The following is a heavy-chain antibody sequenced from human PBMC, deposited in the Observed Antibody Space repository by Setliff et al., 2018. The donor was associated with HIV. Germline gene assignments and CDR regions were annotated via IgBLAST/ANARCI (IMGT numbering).Heavy chain of an antibody. Sequence: PGGSLRLSCAASGFTFSSYGMHWVRQAPGKGLEWVSSIIRDSSYIFDADSVKGRFTISRDNAKNMVYLQMNSLRVEDTAVYYCVRDWLVREIIAVYYFDHWGQGTLVTVSS. J-gene: IGHJ4*02. D-gene: IGHD3-10*01. V-gene: IGHV3-21*01. CDR1: GFTFSSYG. CDR3: VRDWLVREIIAVYYFDH. CDR2: IIRDSSYI.